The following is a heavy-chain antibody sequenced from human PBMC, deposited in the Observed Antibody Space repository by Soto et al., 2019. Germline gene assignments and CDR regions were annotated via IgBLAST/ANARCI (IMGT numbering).Heavy chain of an antibody. CDR3: AKARTSVPLRFLEWLATPFDY. CDR1: GFTFSSYA. V-gene: IGHV3-23*01. Sequence: GSLRLACAASGFTFSSYAMSWVRQAPGKGLEWVSAISGSGGSTYYADSVKGRFTISRDNSKNTLYLQMNSLRAEDTAVYYCAKARTSVPLRFLEWLATPFDYWGQGTLVTVSS. J-gene: IGHJ4*01. CDR2: ISGSGGST. D-gene: IGHD3-3*01.